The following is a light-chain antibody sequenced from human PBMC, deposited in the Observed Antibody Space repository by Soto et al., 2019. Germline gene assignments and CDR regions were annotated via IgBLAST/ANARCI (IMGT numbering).Light chain of an antibody. CDR2: DAS. Sequence: EVVLTQSPATLSLSPGDRATLSCRASQSISTFLTWYQQKPGQAPRLLIDDASTRATGIPPRFSGTGSGTDFTRTISSLEPEDFAVYYCQQRSDWPPLTFGGGTKVEIK. J-gene: IGKJ4*01. CDR3: QQRSDWPPLT. V-gene: IGKV3-11*01. CDR1: QSISTF.